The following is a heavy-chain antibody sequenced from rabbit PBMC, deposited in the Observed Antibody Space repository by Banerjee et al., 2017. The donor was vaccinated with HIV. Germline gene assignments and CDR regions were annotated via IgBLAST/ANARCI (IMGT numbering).Heavy chain of an antibody. Sequence: GFSFNNKYVMCWVRQAPGKGLEWIACINTSSGNTVYATWAKGRFTISKTSWTTVTLQMTSLTAADTATYFCARGGYGGDSGATGLWGPGTLVTVS. D-gene: IGHD4-2*01. CDR2: INTSSGNT. V-gene: IGHV1S40*01. CDR3: ARGGYGGDSGATGL. J-gene: IGHJ4*01. CDR1: GFSFNNKYV.